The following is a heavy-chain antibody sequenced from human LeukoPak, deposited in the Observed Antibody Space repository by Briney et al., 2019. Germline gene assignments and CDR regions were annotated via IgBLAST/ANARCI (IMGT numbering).Heavy chain of an antibody. D-gene: IGHD6-13*01. Sequence: GGSLRLSCAASGFTFSSYAMSWVRQAPGKGLEWVSAISGSGGSTYYADSVKGRFTISRDNSKNTLYLQMNSLRAEDTAVYYCAKDLGVAAAGLVAEYFQHWGQGTLVTVSS. CDR1: GFTFSSYA. V-gene: IGHV3-23*01. CDR2: ISGSGGST. J-gene: IGHJ1*01. CDR3: AKDLGVAAAGLVAEYFQH.